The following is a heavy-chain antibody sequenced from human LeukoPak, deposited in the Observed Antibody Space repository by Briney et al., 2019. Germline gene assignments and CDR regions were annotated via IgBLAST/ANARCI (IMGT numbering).Heavy chain of an antibody. Sequence: GGSLRLSCAASGFTFSTYTMNWVRHAPGKGLEWVSSISSSSSYIYYADSVKGRFTISRDNAKNSLYLQMNSLSAEDTAVYYCGRDPTYYFGSGTPPDAFDIWGQGTMVTVSS. V-gene: IGHV3-21*01. CDR3: GRDPTYYFGSGTPPDAFDI. J-gene: IGHJ3*02. CDR1: GFTFSTYT. D-gene: IGHD3-10*01. CDR2: ISSSSSYI.